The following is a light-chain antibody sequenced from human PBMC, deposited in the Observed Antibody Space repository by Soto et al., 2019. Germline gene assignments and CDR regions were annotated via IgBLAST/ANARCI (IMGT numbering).Light chain of an antibody. Sequence: QSVLTQPPSVSGAPGQRVTISCTGSSSNLGAGYDVHWYQLLPGTAPKLLIYGNRNRPSGVPDRFSGSKSGTSASLAITGLQAEDEAHYYCKSYDNSLGVCYVFGTGTKVTVL. CDR1: SSNLGAGYD. CDR2: GNR. V-gene: IGLV1-40*01. CDR3: KSYDNSLGVCYV. J-gene: IGLJ1*01.